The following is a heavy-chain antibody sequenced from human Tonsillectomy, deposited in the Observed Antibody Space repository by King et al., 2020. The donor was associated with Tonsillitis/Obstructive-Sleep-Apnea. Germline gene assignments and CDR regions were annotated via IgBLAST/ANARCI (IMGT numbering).Heavy chain of an antibody. J-gene: IGHJ3*02. CDR3: ARVASDYGGAFDI. D-gene: IGHD4-17*01. Sequence: VQLVESGGGLVQPGGSLRLSCAASGFTFSRYWMHWVRQAPGKGLVWVSRINSDGSSTNYADSAKGRFTISRDNAKSTLYLQMNSLRAEDTAVYYCARVASDYGGAFDIWGQGTMVTVSS. CDR1: GFTFSRYW. CDR2: INSDGSST. V-gene: IGHV3-74*01.